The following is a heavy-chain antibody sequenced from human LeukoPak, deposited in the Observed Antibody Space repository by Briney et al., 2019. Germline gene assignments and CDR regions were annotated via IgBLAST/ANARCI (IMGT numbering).Heavy chain of an antibody. Sequence: PGGSLRLSCTASKFTFSSYWMSWVRQAPGKGLEWVANINQDGSEKNHVDSVKGRFTTSRDNAKKSLYLQMNSLRAEDTAVYYCARLGYCSGGSCYSGVSTPFDCWGQGILVTVSS. J-gene: IGHJ4*02. CDR3: ARLGYCSGGSCYSGVSTPFDC. CDR2: INQDGSEK. CDR1: KFTFSSYW. D-gene: IGHD2-15*01. V-gene: IGHV3-7*01.